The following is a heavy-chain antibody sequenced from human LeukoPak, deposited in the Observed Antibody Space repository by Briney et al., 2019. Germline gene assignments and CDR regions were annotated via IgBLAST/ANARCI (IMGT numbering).Heavy chain of an antibody. Sequence: KPSETLSLTCTVSGGSVSSGSYYWRWIRQPPGKGLEWIGYIYYSGSTNYNPSLKSRVTISVDTSTNQFSLKLSSVTAADTAVYYCARVDYGDGLDYWGQGTLVTVSS. CDR3: ARVDYGDGLDY. CDR2: IYYSGST. V-gene: IGHV4-61*01. J-gene: IGHJ4*02. CDR1: GGSVSSGSYY. D-gene: IGHD4-17*01.